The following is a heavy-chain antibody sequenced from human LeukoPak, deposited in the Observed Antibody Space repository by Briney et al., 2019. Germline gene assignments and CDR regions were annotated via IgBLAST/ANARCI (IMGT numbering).Heavy chain of an antibody. CDR2: IRSKAYGGTT. V-gene: IGHV3-49*03. J-gene: IGHJ4*02. CDR1: GFTFGDYA. CDR3: TQWGAMATMFTGFWY. Sequence: AGGSLRLSCTASGFTFGDYAMSWFRQAPGKGLEWVGFIRSKAYGGTTEYAASVKGRFTISRDDSKSIAYLQMNSLKTEDTAVYYCTQWGAMATMFTGFWYWGQGTLVTVSS. D-gene: IGHD5-24*01.